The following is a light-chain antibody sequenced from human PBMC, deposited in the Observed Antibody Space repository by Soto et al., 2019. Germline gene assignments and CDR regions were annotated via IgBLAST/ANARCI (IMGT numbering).Light chain of an antibody. CDR3: QQYNNWPPYT. CDR2: GAS. V-gene: IGKV3-15*01. CDR1: QSVSSN. Sequence: EIVMTQSPATLSVSPGERATLSCRASQSVSSNLAWYQQKPGQAPRLLIYGASTRATGIPARLSGSGSGTEFTPTIISLQSEDFAVYYCQQYNNWPPYTFGQGTKLEIK. J-gene: IGKJ2*01.